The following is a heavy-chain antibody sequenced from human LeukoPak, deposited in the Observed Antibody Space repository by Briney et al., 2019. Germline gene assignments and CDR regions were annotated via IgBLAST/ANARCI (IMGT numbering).Heavy chain of an antibody. D-gene: IGHD1-14*01. V-gene: IGHV3-30-3*01. Sequence: GGSLRLSCAASGFTFSNYAMTWVRQAPGKGLEWVAVISYDGSNKYYADSVKGRFTISRDNSKNTLYLQMNSLRAEDTAVYYCARDRARRTGYLFDYWGQGTLVTVSS. J-gene: IGHJ4*02. CDR3: ARDRARRTGYLFDY. CDR1: GFTFSNYA. CDR2: ISYDGSNK.